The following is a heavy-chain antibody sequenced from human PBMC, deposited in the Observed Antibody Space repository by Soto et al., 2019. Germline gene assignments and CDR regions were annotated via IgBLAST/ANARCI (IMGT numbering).Heavy chain of an antibody. CDR1: GGTFSSYA. J-gene: IGHJ5*02. CDR3: ARAAGYSYGYVSHWFDP. D-gene: IGHD5-18*01. CDR2: IIPIFGTA. V-gene: IGHV1-69*13. Sequence: SVKVSCKASGGTFSSYAISWVRQAPGQGLEWMGGIIPIFGTANYAQKFQGRVTITADESTSTAYMELSSLRSEDTAVYYCARAAGYSYGYVSHWFDPWGQGTLVTVST.